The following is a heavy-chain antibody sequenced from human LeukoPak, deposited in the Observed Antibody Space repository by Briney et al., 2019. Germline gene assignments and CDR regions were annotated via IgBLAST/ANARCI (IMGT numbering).Heavy chain of an antibody. CDR3: ARDHGSGWYSDYFDY. V-gene: IGHV3-33*08. J-gene: IGHJ4*02. D-gene: IGHD6-19*01. CDR1: GFTFSSYG. CDR2: IWYDGSNK. Sequence: GGSLRLSCAASGFTFSSYGMHWVRQAPGKGLEWVAVIWYDGSNKYYADSVKGRFTISRDNSKHTLYLQMNSLRAEDTAVYYCARDHGSGWYSDYFDYWGQGTLVTVSS.